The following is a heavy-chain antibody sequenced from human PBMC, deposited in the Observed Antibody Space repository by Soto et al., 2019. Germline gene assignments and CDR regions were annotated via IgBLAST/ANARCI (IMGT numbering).Heavy chain of an antibody. V-gene: IGHV3-11*01. CDR1: GFTFSDYY. CDR3: ARDFTVGFEPAY. CDR2: ITSSGSTI. J-gene: IGHJ4*02. D-gene: IGHD1-26*01. Sequence: QVQLVESGGGLVKPGGSLRLSCAASGFTFSDYYMSWLRQAPGKGLEWVSYITSSGSTIYYADSVKGRFTISRDIAKNSLYLQMNSLRADDTAVYYCARDFTVGFEPAYWGQGTLVTVSS.